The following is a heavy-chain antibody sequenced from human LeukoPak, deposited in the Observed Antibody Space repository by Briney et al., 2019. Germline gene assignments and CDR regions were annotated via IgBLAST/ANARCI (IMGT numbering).Heavy chain of an antibody. CDR3: ARKGYGSDFDY. CDR1: GYTXTSYY. Sequence: ASVKVSCKASGYTXTSYYMHWVRQAPGQGLEWMAIINPSGGSTSYAQKFQGRVTMTRDTSASTVYMQLYSLRSDDTAVYYCARKGYGSDFDYWGQGTLVTVSS. CDR2: INPSGGST. D-gene: IGHD3-10*01. V-gene: IGHV1-46*01. J-gene: IGHJ4*02.